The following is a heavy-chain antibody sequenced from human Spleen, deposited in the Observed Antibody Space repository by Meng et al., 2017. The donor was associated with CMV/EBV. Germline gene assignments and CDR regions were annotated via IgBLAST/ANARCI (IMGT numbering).Heavy chain of an antibody. CDR1: GYSISSGYY. D-gene: IGHD3-3*01. Sequence: SETLSLTCIVSGYSISSGYYWGWIRQPPGKGLEWIGSIYHSGSTYSNPSLKSRVTISVDTSKNQFSLKLSSVTAADTAVYYCARVWHYDFWSGYMPHYYYYGMDVWGQGTTVTVSS. V-gene: IGHV4-38-2*02. CDR3: ARVWHYDFWSGYMPHYYYYGMDV. CDR2: IYHSGST. J-gene: IGHJ6*02.